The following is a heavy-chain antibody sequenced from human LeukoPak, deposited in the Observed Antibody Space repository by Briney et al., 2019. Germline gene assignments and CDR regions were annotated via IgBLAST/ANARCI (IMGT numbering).Heavy chain of an antibody. D-gene: IGHD3-3*01. CDR2: ISGSGGST. J-gene: IGHJ4*02. CDR3: AKDHPMYYDFWSGLDY. Sequence: GGSLRLSCAASGFTFSSYSMNWVRQAPGKGLEWVSAISGSGGSTYYADSVKGRFTISRDNSKNTLYLQMNSLRAEDTAVYYCAKDHPMYYDFWSGLDYWGQGTLVTVSS. CDR1: GFTFSSYS. V-gene: IGHV3-23*01.